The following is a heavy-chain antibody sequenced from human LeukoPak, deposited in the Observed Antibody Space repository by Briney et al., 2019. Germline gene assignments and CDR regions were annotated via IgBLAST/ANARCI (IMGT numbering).Heavy chain of an antibody. CDR2: ISSNGGNT. Sequence: GGSLRLSCLASGFTFSSYAMHWVRQAPGKGREYVSAISSNGGNTYYADSVKGRFTISRDKSKNTLYLQMSSLRAEDTAVYYCVKDRAAAGTGYYYGMDVWGQGTTVTVSS. V-gene: IGHV3-64*03. CDR3: VKDRAAAGTGYYYGMDV. CDR1: GFTFSSYA. J-gene: IGHJ6*02. D-gene: IGHD6-13*01.